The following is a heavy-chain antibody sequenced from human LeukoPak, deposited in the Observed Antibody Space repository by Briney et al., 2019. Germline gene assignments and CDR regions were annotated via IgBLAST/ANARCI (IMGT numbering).Heavy chain of an antibody. Sequence: SETLSLTCAVYGGSFSGYCWSWIRQPPGKGLEWIGEINHSGSTNYNPSLKSRVTISVDTSKNQFSLKLSSVTAADTAVYYCARGQWFGESPPFDYWGQGTLVTVSS. J-gene: IGHJ4*02. CDR1: GGSFSGYC. CDR3: ARGQWFGESPPFDY. D-gene: IGHD3-10*01. CDR2: INHSGST. V-gene: IGHV4-34*01.